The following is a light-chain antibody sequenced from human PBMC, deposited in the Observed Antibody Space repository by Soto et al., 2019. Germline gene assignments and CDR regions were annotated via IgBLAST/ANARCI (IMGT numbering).Light chain of an antibody. J-gene: IGLJ2*01. CDR3: CSYAGGSTWV. Sequence: QSALTQPASVSGSPGQSITISCTGNSSDIGNYNLVSWYQQHPDKAPKLMIYEGSKRPSGVSNRFSGSKSGNTASLTLSGLQAEDEADYYCCSYAGGSTWVFGGGTKLTVL. CDR1: SSDIGNYNL. CDR2: EGS. V-gene: IGLV2-23*01.